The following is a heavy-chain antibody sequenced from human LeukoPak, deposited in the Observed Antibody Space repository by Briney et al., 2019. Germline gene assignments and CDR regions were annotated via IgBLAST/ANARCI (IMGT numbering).Heavy chain of an antibody. CDR2: IYYSGST. Sequence: SETLSLTCTVSGGSIRSYYWSWIRQPPGKGLEWIGHIYYSGSTYYNPSLKSRVTISVDTSKNQFSLKLSSVTAADTAVYYCARGPTNDYSDYWGQGTLVTVSS. CDR1: GGSIRSYY. V-gene: IGHV4-30-4*08. J-gene: IGHJ4*02. CDR3: ARGPTNDYSDY.